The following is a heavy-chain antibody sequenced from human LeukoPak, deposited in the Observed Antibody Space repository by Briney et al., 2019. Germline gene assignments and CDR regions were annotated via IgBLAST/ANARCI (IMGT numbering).Heavy chain of an antibody. CDR3: AKDAQRGFDYSNSLQH. V-gene: IGHV3-33*06. J-gene: IGHJ1*01. CDR2: IWNDGSDK. Sequence: PGGSLRLSCAASKFTFSHYAMHWVRQAPGKGLEWVAVIWNDGSDKYYADFVKGRFTVSRDNSRNILYLQMDSLRAEDTGVYYCAKDAQRGFDYSNSLQHWGPGTLVTVSS. D-gene: IGHD4-11*01. CDR1: KFTFSHYA.